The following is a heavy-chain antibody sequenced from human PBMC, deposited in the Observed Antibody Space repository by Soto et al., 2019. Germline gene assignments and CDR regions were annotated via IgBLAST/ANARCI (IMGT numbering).Heavy chain of an antibody. CDR1: GFTFSSYW. CDR3: ARDIPVAGIAARGDAFDI. D-gene: IGHD6-6*01. V-gene: IGHV3-74*01. CDR2: INSDGSST. J-gene: IGHJ3*02. Sequence: GGSLRLSCAASGFTFSSYWMHWVRQAPGKGLVWVSRINSDGSSTSYADSVKGRFTISRDNAKNTLYLQMNSLRAEDTAVYYCARDIPVAGIAARGDAFDIWGQGTMVTVSS.